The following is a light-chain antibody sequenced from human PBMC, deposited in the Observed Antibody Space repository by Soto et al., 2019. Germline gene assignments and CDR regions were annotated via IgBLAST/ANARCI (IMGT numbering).Light chain of an antibody. Sequence: SASVVYTVTVTCRASQSVSGWLAWYQQKPGEAPKLLIYDASALPRGVPSRFSGSGSGTKFTLTIASLQPDDFATYYCQQYESFSATFGPGTKVDIK. CDR1: QSVSGW. J-gene: IGKJ1*01. V-gene: IGKV1-5*01. CDR2: DAS. CDR3: QQYESFSAT.